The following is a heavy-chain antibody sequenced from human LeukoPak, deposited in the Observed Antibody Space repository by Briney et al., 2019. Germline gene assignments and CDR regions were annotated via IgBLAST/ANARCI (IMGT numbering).Heavy chain of an antibody. D-gene: IGHD3-22*01. CDR2: IYTSGST. Sequence: SETLSLTCTVSGGSISSGSCYWSWIRQPAGKGLEWIGRIYTSGSTNYNPSLKSRVTISVDTSKNQFSLKLSSVTAADTAVYYCAREYYDSSGYSRGLDYWGQGTLVTVSS. V-gene: IGHV4-61*02. J-gene: IGHJ4*02. CDR1: GGSISSGSCY. CDR3: AREYYDSSGYSRGLDY.